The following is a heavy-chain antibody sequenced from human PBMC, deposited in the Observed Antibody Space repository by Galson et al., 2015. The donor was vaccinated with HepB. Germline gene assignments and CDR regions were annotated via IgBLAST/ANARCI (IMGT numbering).Heavy chain of an antibody. V-gene: IGHV3-7*03. CDR2: IKEDGSEK. D-gene: IGHD2-21*01. J-gene: IGHJ4*02. Sequence: SLRLSCAASGFMFRQYWMSWVRQAPGKGLEWVANIKEDGSEKYYVDSVKGRFTISRDNAKNSLYPQMNSLRVEDTAVYYCARDVWQEAGADYWGQGTLVTVSS. CDR1: GFMFRQYW. CDR3: ARDVWQEAGADY.